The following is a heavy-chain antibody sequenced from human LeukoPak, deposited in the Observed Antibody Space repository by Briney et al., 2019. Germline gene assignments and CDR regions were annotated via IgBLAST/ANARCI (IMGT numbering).Heavy chain of an antibody. CDR3: ARGYSGYLLPGFDY. Sequence: SXTLSLTCTVSGGSISSYYWGWIRQPPGKGLEWIGYIYYSGNTNYNPSLTSRLTISLDTSKNQFSLRLTSVTAADTAVYYCARGYSGYLLPGFDYWGQGTVVTVSS. CDR1: GGSISSYY. V-gene: IGHV4-59*01. D-gene: IGHD5-12*01. CDR2: IYYSGNT. J-gene: IGHJ4*02.